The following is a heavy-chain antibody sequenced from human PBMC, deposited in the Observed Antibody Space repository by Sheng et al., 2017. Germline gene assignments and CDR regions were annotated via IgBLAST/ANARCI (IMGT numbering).Heavy chain of an antibody. D-gene: IGHD2-21*02. Sequence: QVQLVESGGGVVQPGRSLRLSCAASGFTFSSYAMHWVRQAPGKGLEWVAVISYDGSNKYYADSVKGRFTISRDNSKNTLYLQMNSLRAEDTAVYYCARDSDYGGNLDWYFDLWGRGTLVTVSS. CDR3: ARDSDYGGNLDWYFDL. V-gene: IGHV3-30-3*01. CDR1: GFTFSSYA. J-gene: IGHJ2*01. CDR2: ISYDGSNK.